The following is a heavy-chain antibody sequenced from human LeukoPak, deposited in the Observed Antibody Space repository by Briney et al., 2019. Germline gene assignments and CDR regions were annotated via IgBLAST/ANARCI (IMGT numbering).Heavy chain of an antibody. CDR3: ARDSYYYGSGSFMDV. J-gene: IGHJ6*02. V-gene: IGHV4-30-2*01. CDR1: GVSTSSGAYS. CDR2: IYQSGST. Sequence: SEPLSLTCSVSGVSTSSGAYSWTWIRQPPGKGLEWIGYIYQSGSTYYNPSLKSRVTISVDMSKNQFSLRLSSVTAADTAVYYCARDSYYYGSGSFMDVWGQGTTVTVSS. D-gene: IGHD3-10*01.